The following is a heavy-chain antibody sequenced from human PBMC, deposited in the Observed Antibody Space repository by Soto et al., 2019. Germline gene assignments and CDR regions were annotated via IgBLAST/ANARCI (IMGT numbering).Heavy chain of an antibody. CDR2: INPNSGGT. CDR1: GYTFTGYY. V-gene: IGHV1-2*04. D-gene: IGHD3-10*01. CDR3: ARDPHYGSGSYGMDV. J-gene: IGHJ6*02. Sequence: ASVKVSCKASGYTFTGYYMHWVRQAPGQGLEWMGWINPNSGGTNYAQKFQGWVTMTRDTSISTAYMELSRLRSDDTAVYYCARDPHYGSGSYGMDVWGQGSTVTVSS.